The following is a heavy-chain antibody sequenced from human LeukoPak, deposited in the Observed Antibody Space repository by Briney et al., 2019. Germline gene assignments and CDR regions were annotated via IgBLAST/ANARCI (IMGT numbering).Heavy chain of an antibody. J-gene: IGHJ4*02. D-gene: IGHD3-22*01. CDR1: GFTFSGSA. CDR3: TRLVEDDSSGYYYGKSGY. CDR2: IRSKANSYAT. Sequence: GGSLRLSCAASGFTFSGSAMHWVRQASGKGLEWVGRIRSKANSYATAYAASVKGRFTISRDDSKNTAYLQMNSLKTEDTAVYYCTRLVEDDSSGYYYGKSGYWGQGTLVTVSS. V-gene: IGHV3-73*01.